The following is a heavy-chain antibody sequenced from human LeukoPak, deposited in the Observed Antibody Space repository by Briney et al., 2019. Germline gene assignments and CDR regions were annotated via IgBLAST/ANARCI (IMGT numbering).Heavy chain of an antibody. CDR1: GYTFTGYY. Sequence: GSVKVSCKASGYTFTGYYMHWVRQAPGQGLEWMGWINPNSGGTNYAQKFQGRVTMTRDTSISTAYMELSRLRSDDTAVYYCARSYDFWSGYYSFWGQETLVTVSS. V-gene: IGHV1-2*02. CDR3: ARSYDFWSGYYSF. CDR2: INPNSGGT. D-gene: IGHD3-3*01. J-gene: IGHJ4*02.